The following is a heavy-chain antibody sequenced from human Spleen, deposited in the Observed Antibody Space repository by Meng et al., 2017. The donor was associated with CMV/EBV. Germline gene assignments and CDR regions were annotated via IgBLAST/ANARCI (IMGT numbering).Heavy chain of an antibody. D-gene: IGHD3-3*01. CDR1: GGSISSSSCY. CDR3: ARGTTSSPSYDKSRWYFDL. Sequence: SETLSLTCTVSGGSISSSSCYWAWIRQPPGRTLEWIGSISSSGSTYYSPSLKSRVTISVDTSKNQFSLKLTSVPAADTAVYYCARGTTSSPSYDKSRWYFDLWGRGTLVTVSS. CDR2: ISSSGST. J-gene: IGHJ2*01. V-gene: IGHV4-39*01.